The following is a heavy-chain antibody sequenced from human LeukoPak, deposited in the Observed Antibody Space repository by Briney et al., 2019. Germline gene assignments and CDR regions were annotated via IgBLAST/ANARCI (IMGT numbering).Heavy chain of an antibody. D-gene: IGHD5-18*01. CDR1: GFRLRSYW. CDR3: ARYSVDTDPYDY. Sequence: PGGSLRLSCVVSGFRLRSYWMHWVRQGPGKGLVWVAGINSDGSRTIYADSVKGRITISRDNAKNTLYLQMSSLRVDDTAVYYCARYSVDTDPYDYWGQGTLVTVSS. V-gene: IGHV3-74*01. J-gene: IGHJ4*02. CDR2: INSDGSRT.